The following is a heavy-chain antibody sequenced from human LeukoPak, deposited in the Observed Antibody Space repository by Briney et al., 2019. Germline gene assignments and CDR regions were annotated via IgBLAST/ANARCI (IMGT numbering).Heavy chain of an antibody. CDR1: GFTFSSYA. Sequence: PGGSLRLSCAASGFTFSSYAMSWVRQAPGKGLEWVSAISGSGGSTYYADSVKGRFIISRDNSRNTLYLQMNSLRAEDTAVYYCARDLMPSYGMDVWGQGTTVTVSS. CDR3: ARDLMPSYGMDV. CDR2: ISGSGGST. D-gene: IGHD2-2*01. J-gene: IGHJ6*02. V-gene: IGHV3-23*01.